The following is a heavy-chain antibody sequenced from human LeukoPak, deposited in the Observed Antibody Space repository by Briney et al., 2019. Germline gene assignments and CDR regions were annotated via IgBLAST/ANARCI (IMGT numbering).Heavy chain of an antibody. J-gene: IGHJ5*02. V-gene: IGHV3-23*01. CDR1: RFTFSTYA. CDR2: ISDSGGST. Sequence: PGGSLRLSCAASRFTFSTYAMSWVRQAPGKGLEWVSAISDSGGSTYYADSVRGRFTVSRDNSKNTLYLQMNSLRAEDTAVYYCAKDRHNHYEDGWFDPWGQGTLVTVSS. D-gene: IGHD4-17*01. CDR3: AKDRHNHYEDGWFDP.